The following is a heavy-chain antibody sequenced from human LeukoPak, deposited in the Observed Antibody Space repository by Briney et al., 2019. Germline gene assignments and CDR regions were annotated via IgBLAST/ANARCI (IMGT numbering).Heavy chain of an antibody. Sequence: SETLSLTCTVSGGSISSYYWSWIRQPAGKGLEWTGRIYTSGSTNYNPSLKSRVTMSVDTSKNQFSLKLSSVTAAATAVYYCARDRRYSSGWYGWYFDLWGRGTLVTVSS. D-gene: IGHD6-19*01. CDR1: GGSISSYY. J-gene: IGHJ2*01. CDR3: ARDRRYSSGWYGWYFDL. CDR2: IYTSGST. V-gene: IGHV4-4*07.